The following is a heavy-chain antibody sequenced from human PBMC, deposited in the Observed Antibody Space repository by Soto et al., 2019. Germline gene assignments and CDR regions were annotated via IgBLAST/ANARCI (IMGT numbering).Heavy chain of an antibody. V-gene: IGHV4-59*08. J-gene: IGHJ6*03. CDR3: ARVWETTGDYYYYYMDV. CDR2: IYYSGST. D-gene: IGHD3-16*01. Sequence: SETLSLTCTVSGGSISSYYWSWIRQPPGKGLEWIGYIYYSGSTNYNPSLKSRVTISVDTSKNQFSLKLSSVTAADTAVYYCARVWETTGDYYYYYMDVWGKGTTVTVSS. CDR1: GGSISSYY.